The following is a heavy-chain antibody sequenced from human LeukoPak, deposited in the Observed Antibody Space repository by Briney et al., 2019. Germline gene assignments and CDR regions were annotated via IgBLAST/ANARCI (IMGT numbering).Heavy chain of an antibody. CDR2: IKSKTDGGTT. V-gene: IGHV3-15*01. CDR1: GFTFSNAW. J-gene: IGHJ4*02. D-gene: IGHD3-22*01. CDR3: TTVQKYYYGSSGFFLDG. Sequence: GGSLSLSCAASGFTFSNAWMSWVGPAPGKGVEWVGRIKSKTDGGTTDYAAPVRGRFTISREDSKNTLYLQMNSLKTEDTAVYYCTTVQKYYYGSSGFFLDGWGQGTLVTVS.